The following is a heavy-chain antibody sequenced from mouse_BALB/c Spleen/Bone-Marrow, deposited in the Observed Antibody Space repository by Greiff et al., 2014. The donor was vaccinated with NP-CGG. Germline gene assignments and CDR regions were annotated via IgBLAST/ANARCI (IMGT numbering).Heavy chain of an antibody. J-gene: IGHJ3*01. CDR2: INPNIGGT. V-gene: IGHV1-18*01. CDR3: ERGRFAS. Sequence: SGPELVKPGASVKISCKTSGYTFTEYTIHWVKQSHGKSLEWIGNINPNIGGTTYNQKFKGKATLTVDMSSSTAYMDLRSLPSEDSEVYYGERGRFASWGQGTLSTVSA. CDR1: GYTFTEYT.